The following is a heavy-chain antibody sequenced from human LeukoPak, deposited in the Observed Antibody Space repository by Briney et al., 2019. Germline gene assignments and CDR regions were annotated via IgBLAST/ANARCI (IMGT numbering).Heavy chain of an antibody. CDR3: VPSPSTVVAD. J-gene: IGHJ4*02. CDR1: GFTFSGSA. CDR2: IRSKGNTYAT. D-gene: IGHD2-15*01. V-gene: IGHV3-73*01. Sequence: GGSLRLSCSASGFTFSGSAMHWVRQASGKGLDWVGHIRSKGNTYATAYAASVEGRFSISRDDSKSTAYLQMNSLKTEDTAVYYCVPSPSTVVADWGQGTLVIVSS.